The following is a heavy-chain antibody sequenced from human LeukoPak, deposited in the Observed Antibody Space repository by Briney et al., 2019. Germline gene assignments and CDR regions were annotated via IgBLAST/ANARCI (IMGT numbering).Heavy chain of an antibody. Sequence: SETLSLTCTVSGGSISSYYWSWIRQPPGKGLEWIGYIYYSGSTNYNPSLKSRATTSVDTSKNQFSLSLSSVTAADTAVYYCAGWESRLKGFEEWGQRTIGTLPS. CDR1: GGSISSYY. J-gene: IGHJ6*01. V-gene: IGHV4-59*03. CDR2: IYYSGST. D-gene: IGHD3-9*01. CDR3: AGWESRLKGFEE.